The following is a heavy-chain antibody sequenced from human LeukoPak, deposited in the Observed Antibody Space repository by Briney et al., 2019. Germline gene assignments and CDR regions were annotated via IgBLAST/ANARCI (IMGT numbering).Heavy chain of an antibody. CDR3: TKSLDY. CDR2: INEDGSET. CDR1: GFTFSWSW. Sequence: GGSLRLSCAASGFTFSWSWMDWVRQAPGKGLEWVANINEDGSETSYVDSVKGRLTISRDNAKNSLYLQMDSLRVEDTAIYYCTKSLDYWGQGTLVTVSS. J-gene: IGHJ4*02. V-gene: IGHV3-7*01.